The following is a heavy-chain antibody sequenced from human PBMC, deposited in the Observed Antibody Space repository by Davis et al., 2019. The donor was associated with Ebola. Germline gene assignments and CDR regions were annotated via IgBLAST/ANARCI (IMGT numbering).Heavy chain of an antibody. V-gene: IGHV2-26*01. CDR2: IFSNDEK. J-gene: IGHJ6*03. CDR3: ARIWGGYVMLRHYYYMDV. D-gene: IGHD3-16*01. Sequence: WVRQAPGKALEWLAHIFSNDEKSYSTSLKSRLTISKDTSKSQVVLTMTNMDPVDTATYYCARIWGGYVMLRHYYYMDVWGKGTTVTVSS.